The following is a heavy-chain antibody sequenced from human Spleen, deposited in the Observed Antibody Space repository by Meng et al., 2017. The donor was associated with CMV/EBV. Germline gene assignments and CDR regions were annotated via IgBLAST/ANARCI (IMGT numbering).Heavy chain of an antibody. V-gene: IGHV1-69*10. CDR2: IIPILGIA. CDR3: AREGHQYYDFWSGYPYGMDV. Sequence: SVKVSCKASGGTFSSYAISWVRQAPGQGLEWMGGIIPILGIANYAQKFQGRVTITTDESTSTAYMELSSLRSEDTAVYYCAREGHQYYDFWSGYPYGMDVWGQGTTVTRLL. J-gene: IGHJ6*02. CDR1: GGTFSSYA. D-gene: IGHD3-3*01.